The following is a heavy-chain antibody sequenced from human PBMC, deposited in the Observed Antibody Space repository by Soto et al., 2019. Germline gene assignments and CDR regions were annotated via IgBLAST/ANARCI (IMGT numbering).Heavy chain of an antibody. CDR2: IYYSGST. Sequence: QVQLQESGPGLVKPSETLSLTCNVSGGSISSHYWSWIRQPPGKGLEWIGYIYYSGSTNYNPSLKSRXXIXVXXSTNQFSLKLSSVTAADTAVYYCARGIAVAGRFDYWGQGSLVTVSS. CDR3: ARGIAVAGRFDY. D-gene: IGHD6-19*01. CDR1: GGSISSHY. V-gene: IGHV4-59*11. J-gene: IGHJ4*02.